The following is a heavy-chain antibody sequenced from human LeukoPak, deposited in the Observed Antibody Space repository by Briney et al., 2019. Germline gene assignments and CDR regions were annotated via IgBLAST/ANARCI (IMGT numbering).Heavy chain of an antibody. CDR1: GGSISSSNW. D-gene: IGHD3-10*01. V-gene: IGHV4-4*02. J-gene: IGHJ5*02. CDR2: IYRSGST. Sequence: SETLSLTCAVSGGSISSSNWWSWVRQPPGKGLEWIGEIYRSGSTNYNPSLKSRVTISVDESKNQFSLKLSSVTAADTAVYYCARTSTTDALLWFGELFSWGQGTLVTVSS. CDR3: ARTSTTDALLWFGELFS.